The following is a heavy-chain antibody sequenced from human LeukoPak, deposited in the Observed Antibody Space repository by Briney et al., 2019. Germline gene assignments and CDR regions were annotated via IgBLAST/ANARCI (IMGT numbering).Heavy chain of an antibody. Sequence: GGSLRLSCAASGFTFSSYSMSWVRQSPGKRLEWVSAVSGSGVTTDYTDSVKGRFTISRDNAKNTVYLQMNSLRAEDTAVYYCARDFDMGTTPGDDFDFWGQGTLVSVSS. CDR1: GFTFSSYS. J-gene: IGHJ4*02. CDR3: ARDFDMGTTPGDDFDF. V-gene: IGHV3-23*01. D-gene: IGHD3-9*01. CDR2: VSGSGVTT.